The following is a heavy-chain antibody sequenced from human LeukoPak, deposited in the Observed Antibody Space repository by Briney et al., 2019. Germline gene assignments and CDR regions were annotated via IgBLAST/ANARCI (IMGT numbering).Heavy chain of an antibody. CDR3: ARPFLGLLSLFDY. CDR1: GASISSNHY. J-gene: IGHJ4*02. Sequence: SETLSLTCSVSGASISSNHYWGWIRQPPGMGLEWIGTIHYRINTYYNPSLKSRLTISIDTSKNQFSLRLSSVTAADTAVYYCARPFLGLLSLFDYWGQGTLVTVSS. CDR2: IHYRINT. V-gene: IGHV4-39*01. D-gene: IGHD2-21*02.